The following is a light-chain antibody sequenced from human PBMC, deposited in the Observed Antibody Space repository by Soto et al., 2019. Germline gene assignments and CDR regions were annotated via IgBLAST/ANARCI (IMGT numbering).Light chain of an antibody. J-gene: IGKJ4*02. Sequence: DIQMTQSPSTLSAPVGDRVIITCRASQNIGNLLAWYQQKPGKAPNLLIYKASILESGVPSRFSGSGSGTEFTLTICSLQPDDFATYYCQHYNTYSLFGGGTKVEIK. CDR3: QHYNTYSL. CDR2: KAS. CDR1: QNIGNL. V-gene: IGKV1-5*03.